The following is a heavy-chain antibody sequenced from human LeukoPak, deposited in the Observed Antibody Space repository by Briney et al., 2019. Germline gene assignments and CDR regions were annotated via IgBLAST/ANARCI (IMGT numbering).Heavy chain of an antibody. CDR1: GGSISSGGYY. D-gene: IGHD5-24*01. J-gene: IGHJ4*02. V-gene: IGHV4-61*08. Sequence: SETLSLTCTVSGGSISSGGYYWSWIRQPPGKGLEWIGHIYYSGSTNYNPSLKSRVTISVDTSKNQFSLKLSSVTAADTAVYYCARGRFAGDYWGQGTLVTVSS. CDR2: IYYSGST. CDR3: ARGRFAGDY.